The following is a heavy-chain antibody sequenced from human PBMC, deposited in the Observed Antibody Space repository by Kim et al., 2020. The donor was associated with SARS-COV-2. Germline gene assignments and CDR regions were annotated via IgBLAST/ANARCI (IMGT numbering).Heavy chain of an antibody. CDR3: ARGGFYNSRYFDF. V-gene: IGHV3-21*06. D-gene: IGHD6-13*01. Sequence: YADSGKGRFTVSRDNAKNSLFLQMNSLRAEDTAVYYCARGGFYNSRYFDFWGRGTLVTVSS. J-gene: IGHJ2*01.